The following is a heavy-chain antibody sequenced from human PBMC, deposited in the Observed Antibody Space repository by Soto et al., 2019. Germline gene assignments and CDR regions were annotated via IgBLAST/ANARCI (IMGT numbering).Heavy chain of an antibody. V-gene: IGHV1-69*12. J-gene: IGHJ6*02. CDR2: IIPIFGTA. CDR1: GGTFSSYA. Sequence: QVQLVQSGAEVKKPGSSVKVSCKASGGTFSSYAISWVRQAPGQGLEWMGGIIPIFGTANYAQKFQGRVTITADESTSTAYMELSSLRSEDTAVYYCARDTGGYDPEYYYGMDVWGQGTTVTVS. CDR3: ARDTGGYDPEYYYGMDV. D-gene: IGHD5-12*01.